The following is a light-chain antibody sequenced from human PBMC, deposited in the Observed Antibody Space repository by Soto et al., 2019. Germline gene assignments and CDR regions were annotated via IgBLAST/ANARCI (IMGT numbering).Light chain of an antibody. CDR1: QSVSTN. V-gene: IGKV3-15*01. CDR3: QQYENWPRYT. Sequence: EIVMTQSPATLSVSPGQRATLSCRASQSVSTNLAWYQQKPGQAPRLLIYGASTRATGIPDRFSGSGSGTEFTLTISSLQSEDLAVYFCQQYENWPRYTFGQGTNLEI. CDR2: GAS. J-gene: IGKJ2*01.